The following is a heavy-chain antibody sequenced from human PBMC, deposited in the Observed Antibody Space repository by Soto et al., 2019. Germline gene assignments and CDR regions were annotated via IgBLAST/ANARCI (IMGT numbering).Heavy chain of an antibody. D-gene: IGHD2-2*01. V-gene: IGHV3-11*01. CDR1: GFTFSDYY. CDR3: ARDWGYCSSTSCQNTDNWFDP. J-gene: IGHJ5*02. Sequence: PGGSLRLSCAASGFTFSDYYMSWIRQAPGKGLEWVSYISSSGSTIYYADSVKGRFTISRDNAKNSLYLQMNSLRAEDTAVYYCARDWGYCSSTSCQNTDNWFDPWGQGTLVTVSS. CDR2: ISSSGSTI.